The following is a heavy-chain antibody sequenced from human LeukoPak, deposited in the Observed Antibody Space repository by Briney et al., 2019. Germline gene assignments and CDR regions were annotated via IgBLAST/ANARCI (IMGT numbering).Heavy chain of an antibody. CDR1: GGSFSGYY. D-gene: IGHD5-18*01. Sequence: PSETLSLTCAVYGGSFSGYYWSWIRQPPGKGLEWIGEINHSGSTNYNPSLKSRVTISVDTSKNQFSLKLSSVTAADTAVYYCARASRRGYSYRFYPWGQGTLVTVSS. J-gene: IGHJ5*02. CDR3: ARASRRGYSYRFYP. CDR2: INHSGST. V-gene: IGHV4-34*01.